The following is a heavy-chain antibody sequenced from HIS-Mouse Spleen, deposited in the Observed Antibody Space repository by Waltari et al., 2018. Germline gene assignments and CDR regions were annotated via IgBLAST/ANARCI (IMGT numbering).Heavy chain of an antibody. Sequence: QITLKESGPTLVKPTQTLTLTCTFSGFSLSTSGGGVGWNRQPPGKALEWLALIYWNDDKLYSPSLKSRLTITKDTSKNQVVLTMTNMDPVDTATYYCAHRRDWYFDLWGRGTLVTVSS. CDR1: GFSLSTSGGG. V-gene: IGHV2-5*01. CDR2: IYWNDDK. J-gene: IGHJ2*01. CDR3: AHRRDWYFDL.